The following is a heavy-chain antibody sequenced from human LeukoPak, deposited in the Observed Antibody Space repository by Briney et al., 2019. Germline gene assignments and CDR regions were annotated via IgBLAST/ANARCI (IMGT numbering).Heavy chain of an antibody. V-gene: IGHV3-21*01. Sequence: PGGSQRLSCAASGFTFSSYSMYWVRQAPGNGLEWVSSISSSSSYIYYADSVKGRFTISRDNAKNSLYLQMNSLRAEDTAVYYCVGGQQLGFDYWGQGTLVTVSS. CDR2: ISSSSSYI. CDR1: GFTFSSYS. D-gene: IGHD6-13*01. J-gene: IGHJ4*02. CDR3: VGGQQLGFDY.